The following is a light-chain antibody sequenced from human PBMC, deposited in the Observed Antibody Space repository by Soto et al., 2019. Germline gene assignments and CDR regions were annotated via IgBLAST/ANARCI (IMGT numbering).Light chain of an antibody. CDR2: GAS. Sequence: EIVLTQSPGTLSLSPGERATLSCRASQSVRSNSLAWYQQKPGQAPRLLIYGASTRATGIPDRFSGSGSGRDFTLTITRLEPEDFAVFYCQQYSRSPPTFGEGTNMEIK. J-gene: IGKJ2*01. CDR3: QQYSRSPPT. V-gene: IGKV3-20*01. CDR1: QSVRSNS.